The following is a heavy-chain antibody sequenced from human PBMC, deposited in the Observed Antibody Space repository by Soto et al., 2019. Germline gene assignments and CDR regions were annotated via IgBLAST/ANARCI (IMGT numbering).Heavy chain of an antibody. J-gene: IGHJ6*02. V-gene: IGHV1-69*01. D-gene: IGHD6-6*01. CDR3: ARGTGSYSSSSYYYYGMDV. CDR1: GGTFSSYA. CDR2: IIPIFGTA. Sequence: QVQLVQSGAEVKKPGSSVKVSCKASGGTFSSYAISWVRQAPGQGLEWMGGIIPIFGTANYAQKFQGRVTITADESTSTAYMELSSLTSEDTAVYYCARGTGSYSSSSYYYYGMDVWGQGTTVTVSS.